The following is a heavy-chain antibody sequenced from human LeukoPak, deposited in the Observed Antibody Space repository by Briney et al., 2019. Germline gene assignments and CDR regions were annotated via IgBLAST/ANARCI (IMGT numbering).Heavy chain of an antibody. J-gene: IGHJ6*03. V-gene: IGHV3-53*01. Sequence: PGGSLRLSCAASGFTFSSYSMNWVRQAPGKGLEWGSVIYSGGSTYYADSVKGRFTISRDNSKNTLYLQMNSLRAEDTAVYYCARAMVRGGAHYYYYMDVWGKGTTVTISS. CDR2: IYSGGST. CDR3: ARAMVRGGAHYYYYMDV. CDR1: GFTFSSYS. D-gene: IGHD3-10*01.